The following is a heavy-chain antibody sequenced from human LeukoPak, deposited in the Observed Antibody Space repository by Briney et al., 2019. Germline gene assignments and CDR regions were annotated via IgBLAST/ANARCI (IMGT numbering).Heavy chain of an antibody. D-gene: IGHD2-2*01. V-gene: IGHV4-61*02. J-gene: IGHJ3*02. CDR1: GGSISSSSYY. CDR2: IYTSGST. CDR3: ARDPGVPAANDAFDI. Sequence: SETLSLTCTVSGGSISSSSYYWSWIRQPAGKGLEWIGRIYTSGSTNYNPSLKSRVTMSVDTSKNQFSLKLSSVTAADTAVYYCARDPGVPAANDAFDIWGQGTMVTVSS.